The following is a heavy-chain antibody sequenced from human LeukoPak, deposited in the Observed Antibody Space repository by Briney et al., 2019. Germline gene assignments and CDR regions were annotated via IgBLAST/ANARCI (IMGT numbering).Heavy chain of an antibody. CDR2: ISGSGGST. CDR1: GFTFSSYA. CDR3: GTEVVPAAMSFDY. Sequence: GGSLRLPCAASGFTFSSYAMSWVRQAPGKGLEWVSAISGSGGSTYYADSVKGRFTISRDNSKNTLYLQMNSLRAEDTAVYYCGTEVVPAAMSFDYWGQGTLVTVSS. V-gene: IGHV3-23*01. J-gene: IGHJ4*02. D-gene: IGHD2-2*01.